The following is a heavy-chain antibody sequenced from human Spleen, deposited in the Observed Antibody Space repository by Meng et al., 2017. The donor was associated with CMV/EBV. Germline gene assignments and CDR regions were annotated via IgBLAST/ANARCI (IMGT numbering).Heavy chain of an antibody. CDR2: IYYSGTT. V-gene: IGHV4-61*01. CDR3: AGDRELSGGAYFDY. J-gene: IGHJ4*02. CDR1: GGSISSSSYY. D-gene: IGHD1-7*01. Sequence: SETLSLTCTVSGGSISSSSYYWGWIRQPPGKGLEWIGYIYYSGTTNYTPSLKSRVTISVDTSKNQFSLKLSSLTAADTAVYYCAGDRELSGGAYFDYWGQGTLVTVSS.